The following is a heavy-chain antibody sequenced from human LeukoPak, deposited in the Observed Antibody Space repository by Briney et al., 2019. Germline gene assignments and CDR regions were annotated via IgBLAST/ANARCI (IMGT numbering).Heavy chain of an antibody. CDR1: GGTFSSYA. D-gene: IGHD3-22*01. J-gene: IGHJ5*02. CDR2: IIPIFGIA. Sequence: SVQVSCKASGGTFSSYAISWVRQAPGQGLEWMGRIIPIFGIANYAQKFQGRVTITADKSTSTAYMELSSLRSGDTAVYYCASQFRYYDSSGYINWFDPWGQGTLVTVSS. CDR3: ASQFRYYDSSGYINWFDP. V-gene: IGHV1-69*04.